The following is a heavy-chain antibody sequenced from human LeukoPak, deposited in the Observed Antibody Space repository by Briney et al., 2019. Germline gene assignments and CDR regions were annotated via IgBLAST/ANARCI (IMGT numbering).Heavy chain of an antibody. Sequence: GGSLRLSCAASGFTFSDYSMNWVRQTPRKGLEWVSCISGSGSYIYYADSVKGRFTISRDNAKNSLYLQMNSLRAEDTAVYYCARDFSSGSYYGDYYFDYWGQGTLVTVSS. CDR2: ISGSGSYI. CDR1: GFTFSDYS. V-gene: IGHV3-21*06. CDR3: ARDFSSGSYYGDYYFDY. J-gene: IGHJ4*02. D-gene: IGHD1-26*01.